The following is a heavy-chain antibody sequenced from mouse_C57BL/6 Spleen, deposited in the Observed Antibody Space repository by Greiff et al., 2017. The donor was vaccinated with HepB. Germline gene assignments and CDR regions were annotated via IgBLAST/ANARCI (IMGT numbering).Heavy chain of an antibody. D-gene: IGHD2-3*01. CDR3: ARQGGWSYFDY. Sequence: EVKLMESGGDLVKPGGSLKLSCAASGFTFSSYGMSWVRQTPDKRLEWVATISSGGSYTYYPDSVKGRFTISRDNAKNTLYLQMSSLKSEDTAMYYCARQGGWSYFDYWGQGTTLTVSS. J-gene: IGHJ2*01. CDR2: ISSGGSYT. V-gene: IGHV5-6*01. CDR1: GFTFSSYG.